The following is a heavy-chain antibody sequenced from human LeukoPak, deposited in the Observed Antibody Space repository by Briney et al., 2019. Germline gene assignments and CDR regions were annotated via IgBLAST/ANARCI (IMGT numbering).Heavy chain of an antibody. J-gene: IGHJ4*02. CDR1: GSSFGDYS. CDR2: ITISSSII. D-gene: IGHD3-16*01. V-gene: IGHV3-21*01. CDR3: ARDLSDDYSLDY. Sequence: KPGGSLRLSCAASGSSFGDYSMNWVRQAPGKGLEWVSSITISSSIIYYADSVKGRFTISRDNAKNSLFLQMNSLRAEDTAVYYCARDLSDDYSLDYWGQGTLVTVSS.